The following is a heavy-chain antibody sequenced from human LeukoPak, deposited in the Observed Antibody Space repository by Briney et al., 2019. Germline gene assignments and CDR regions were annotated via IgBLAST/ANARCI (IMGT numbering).Heavy chain of an antibody. CDR3: AKDGSGSWWSAHWFDP. Sequence: GASVKVSCKASGYTFTGYYMHWVRQAPGQGLEWMGIINPSGGSTSYAQKFQGRVTMTRDTSTSTVYMELSSLRSEDTAVYYCAKDGSGSWWSAHWFDPWGQGTLVTVSS. CDR2: INPSGGST. J-gene: IGHJ5*02. V-gene: IGHV1-46*01. D-gene: IGHD3-10*01. CDR1: GYTFTGYY.